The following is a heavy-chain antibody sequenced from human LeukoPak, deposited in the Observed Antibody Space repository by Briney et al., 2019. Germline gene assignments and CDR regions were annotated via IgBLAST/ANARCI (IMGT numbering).Heavy chain of an antibody. D-gene: IGHD2-8*01. J-gene: IGHJ3*02. CDR1: GYTFTGYY. CDR2: INPSSGGT. V-gene: IGHV1-46*01. Sequence: ASVKVSCKASGYTFTGYYMHWVRQAPGQGLEWMGKINPSSGGTGYAQKFQGRVTMTRDTSTSTVYMELTSLRSEDTAVYYCARDGLYCTNGVCSSDIWGQGTLVTVPS. CDR3: ARDGLYCTNGVCSSDI.